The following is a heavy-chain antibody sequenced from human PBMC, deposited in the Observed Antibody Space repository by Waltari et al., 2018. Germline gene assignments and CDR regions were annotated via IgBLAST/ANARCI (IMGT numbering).Heavy chain of an antibody. CDR3: AKDSSAAFSTSSLDS. CDR2: IFTTVTSM. V-gene: IGHV3-21*01. CDR1: ALSFSSHN. Sequence: EVHLVASGGGLVKPGGSVRLSCAASALSFSSHNMHWLPQAPVKGLECVSSIFTTVTSMYSADSFKGRFTISSDNANNLLYLHMNSLRAEDTALYYCAKDSSAAFSTSSLDSWGQGTLVTVSS. J-gene: IGHJ4*02. D-gene: IGHD2-2*01.